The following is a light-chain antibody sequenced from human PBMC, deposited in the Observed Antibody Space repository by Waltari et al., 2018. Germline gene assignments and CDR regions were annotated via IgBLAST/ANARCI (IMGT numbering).Light chain of an antibody. Sequence: SYELTQPPSVSVSPGQTARITCSGDALPKQYACWYQQKPGQAPVVVIYKDTERPSGIPGRFSGSSSGTTVTLTISGVQAEDEAYYYCQSSDSSGKVFGGGTKLTVL. J-gene: IGLJ2*01. V-gene: IGLV3-25*03. CDR2: KDT. CDR3: QSSDSSGKV. CDR1: ALPKQY.